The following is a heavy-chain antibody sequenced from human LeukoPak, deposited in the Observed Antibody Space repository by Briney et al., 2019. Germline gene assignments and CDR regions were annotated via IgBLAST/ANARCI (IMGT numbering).Heavy chain of an antibody. V-gene: IGHV3-23*01. D-gene: IGHD3-22*01. CDR3: AKDHMIVGSSAFDI. J-gene: IGHJ3*02. Sequence: PGGSLRLSCTVSGFSLSSYALSWVRRAPGKGLEWVSATSSSDAGKYYADSVRGRFTISRDNSKNTLYLQMNSLRAEDTAVYYCAKDHMIVGSSAFDIWGQGTMVTVSS. CDR2: TSSSDAGK. CDR1: GFSLSSYA.